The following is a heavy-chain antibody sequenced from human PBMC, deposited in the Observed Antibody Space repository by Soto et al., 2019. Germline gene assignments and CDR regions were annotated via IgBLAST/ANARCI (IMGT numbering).Heavy chain of an antibody. CDR2: IYSGGST. CDR1: GFTVSSNY. V-gene: IGHV3-66*01. Sequence: PGGSLRLSCAASGFTVSSNYMSWVRQAPGKGLEWVSVIYSGGSTYYADSVKGRFTISRDNSKNTLYLQMNSLRAEDTAVYYCARDLAAADLYYGMDVWGQGTTVTVS. D-gene: IGHD6-13*01. J-gene: IGHJ6*02. CDR3: ARDLAAADLYYGMDV.